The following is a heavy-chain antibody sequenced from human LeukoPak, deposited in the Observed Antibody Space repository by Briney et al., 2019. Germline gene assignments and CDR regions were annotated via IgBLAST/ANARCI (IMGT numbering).Heavy chain of an antibody. CDR2: LSYSGIT. V-gene: IGHV4-59*01. D-gene: IGHD1-26*01. Sequence: PSETLSLTCTVSGVSISSFYWSWIRQSPGKGLEWIGYLSYSGITHYNPSLKSRVTFSVDTSKKHFSLKLTSVTAADTAVYYCAKTLGSGAHYEGTFDSWGQGTPVTVSS. J-gene: IGHJ4*02. CDR3: AKTLGSGAHYEGTFDS. CDR1: GVSISSFY.